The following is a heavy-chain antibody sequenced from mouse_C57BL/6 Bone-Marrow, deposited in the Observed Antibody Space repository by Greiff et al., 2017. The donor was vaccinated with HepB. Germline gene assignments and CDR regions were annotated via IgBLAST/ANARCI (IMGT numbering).Heavy chain of an antibody. Sequence: EVQLQQSGPGLVKPSQSLSLTCSVTGYSITSGYYWNWIRQFPGNELEWMGYISYDGSNNYNPSLKNRISITRDTSKNQFFLKLNSVTTEDTATYYCARGHYDGYYLIFDYWGQGTTLTVSS. CDR1: GYSITSGYY. V-gene: IGHV3-6*01. D-gene: IGHD2-3*01. CDR2: ISYDGSN. CDR3: ARGHYDGYYLIFDY. J-gene: IGHJ2*01.